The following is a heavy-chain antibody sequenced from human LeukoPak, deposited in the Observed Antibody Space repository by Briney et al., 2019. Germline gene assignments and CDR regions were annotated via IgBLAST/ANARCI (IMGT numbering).Heavy chain of an antibody. J-gene: IGHJ3*02. CDR3: CKRHDCAGGPPGGFDN. D-gene: IGHD2-8*02. Sequence: GGSLRLSCAASGFTFNSYAMSWVRQAPGEGLKGVSAVGGSGGSTYYAESVKGRFTISKDNSQNTLYLQMSSLRVEDTAIYYCCKRHDCAGGPPGGFDNWGQGTMVTVSS. CDR2: VGGSGGST. CDR1: GFTFNSYA. V-gene: IGHV3-23*01.